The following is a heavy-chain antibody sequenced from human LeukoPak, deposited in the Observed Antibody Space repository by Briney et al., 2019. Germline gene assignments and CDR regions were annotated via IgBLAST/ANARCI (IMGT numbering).Heavy chain of an antibody. D-gene: IGHD6-19*01. CDR2: IKQDGSEK. CDR1: GFTFSSYW. Sequence: GGSLRLSCAASGFTFSSYWMSWVRQAPGKGLEWVANIKQDGSEKYYVDSVKGRFTISRDNAKNTLYLQMNSLRAEDTAVYYCARSSPRIAVAGTIDYWGQGTLVTVSS. V-gene: IGHV3-7*01. J-gene: IGHJ4*02. CDR3: ARSSPRIAVAGTIDY.